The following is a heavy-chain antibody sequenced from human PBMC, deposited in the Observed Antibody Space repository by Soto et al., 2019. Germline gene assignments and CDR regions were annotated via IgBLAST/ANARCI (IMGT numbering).Heavy chain of an antibody. CDR2: ISIGSDSI. Sequence: VQLVESGGGLIQPGGSLRLSCAASGFPFNSYNMNWVRQAPGKGLEWLSYISIGSDSIYYSGSVKGRFTISRDNAKNSLFLQMNRLRAEDTAVYYCVRQQLGYFDYWGQGTPVTVSS. V-gene: IGHV3-48*01. CDR1: GFPFNSYN. J-gene: IGHJ4*02. D-gene: IGHD6-13*01. CDR3: VRQQLGYFDY.